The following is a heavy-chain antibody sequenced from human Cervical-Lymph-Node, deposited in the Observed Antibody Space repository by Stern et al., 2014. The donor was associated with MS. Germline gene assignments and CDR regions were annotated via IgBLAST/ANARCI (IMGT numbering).Heavy chain of an antibody. J-gene: IGHJ4*02. D-gene: IGHD3-10*01. CDR2: VTSNGTYI. CDR3: ARRGGIHYFDY. V-gene: IGHV3-21*01. Sequence: EVQLVESGGGLVKPGGSLRLSCATSGFTFSAYSMHSVRLAPGKGLDWVSSVTSNGTYIFYADSVKGRFSISRDNAKNSVFLHIHSLRAEDTAVYYCARRGGIHYFDYWGRGTLVTVSS. CDR1: GFTFSAYS.